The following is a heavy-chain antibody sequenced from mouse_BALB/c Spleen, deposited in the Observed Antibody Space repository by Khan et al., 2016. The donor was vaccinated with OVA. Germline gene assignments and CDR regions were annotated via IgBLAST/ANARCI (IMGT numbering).Heavy chain of an antibody. Sequence: QIQLVQSGPELKKPGETVKISCKASGYTFTKNGMNWVKQAPGKGLKWMGWINTNTGEPTYAEEFKGRFAFSLATSASTAYLQNNNLKNEDTGTYFCARSRWLLPAMDYWGQGTSVTVSS. CDR3: ARSRWLLPAMDY. CDR1: GYTFTKNG. V-gene: IGHV9-3*02. D-gene: IGHD2-3*01. J-gene: IGHJ4*01. CDR2: INTNTGEP.